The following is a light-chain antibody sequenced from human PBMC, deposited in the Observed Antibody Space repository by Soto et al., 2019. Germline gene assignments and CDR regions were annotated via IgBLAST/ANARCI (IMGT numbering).Light chain of an antibody. V-gene: IGLV4-69*01. J-gene: IGLJ3*02. CDR1: SGHSSYA. Sequence: QAVVTQSPSASASLGASVKLTCTLSSGHSSYAIAWHQHQPEKGPRFLMKVDIDGSHRKGDGIPDRFSGSSSGAERYLTIPTPQSDEEAAFSVQPWATAPGVFGGGTKVPVL. CDR2: VDIDGSH. CDR3: QPWATAPGV.